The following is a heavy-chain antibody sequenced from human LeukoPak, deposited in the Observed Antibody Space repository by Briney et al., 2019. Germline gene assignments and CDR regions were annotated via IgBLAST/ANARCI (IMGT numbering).Heavy chain of an antibody. V-gene: IGHV4-4*07. CDR3: ARDRSPYYDFWSGHKEGNWFDP. J-gene: IGHJ5*02. CDR1: GGSISSYY. Sequence: SSETLSLACTVSGGSISSYYWSWIRQPAGKGLEWIGRIYTSWSTNYNPSLKSRVTMSVDTSKNQFSLKLSSVTAADTAVYYCARDRSPYYDFWSGHKEGNWFDPWGQGTLVTVSS. D-gene: IGHD3-3*01. CDR2: IYTSWST.